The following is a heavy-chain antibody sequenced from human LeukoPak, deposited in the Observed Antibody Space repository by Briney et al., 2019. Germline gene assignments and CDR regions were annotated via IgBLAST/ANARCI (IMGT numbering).Heavy chain of an antibody. D-gene: IGHD3-10*01. CDR3: ARGTPITRGPFDP. V-gene: IGHV1-2*02. CDR1: GYTFTGYY. CDR2: INSNSGDT. J-gene: IGHJ5*02. Sequence: GASVKVSCKASGYTFTGYYMHWVRHAPGQGLEWMGWINSNSGDTIYAQKLQGRVTMTRDTSISTVYMELSSVISADTAVYYCARGTPITRGPFDPWGQGTLVTVSS.